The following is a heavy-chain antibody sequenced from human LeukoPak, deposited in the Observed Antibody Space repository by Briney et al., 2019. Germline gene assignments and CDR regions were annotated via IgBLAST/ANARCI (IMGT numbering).Heavy chain of an antibody. V-gene: IGHV3-48*03. D-gene: IGHD2-15*01. J-gene: IGHJ4*02. Sequence: PGGSLRLSCAASGFTFSSYEMNWVRQAPGKGLEWVSYISSGSTIYYADSVKGRFTISRDNAKNSLYLQMNSLRAEDTAVYYCARALYGGVVAATTFDYWGQGTLVTVSS. CDR2: ISSGSTI. CDR3: ARALYGGVVAATTFDY. CDR1: GFTFSSYE.